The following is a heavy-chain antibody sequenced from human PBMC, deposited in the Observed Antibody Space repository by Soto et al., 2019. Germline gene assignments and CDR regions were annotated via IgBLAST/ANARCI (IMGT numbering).Heavy chain of an antibody. D-gene: IGHD4-17*01. J-gene: IGHJ4*02. CDR2: ISSSGSTI. V-gene: IGHV3-11*01. CDR1: GFAFSDTY. Sequence: QVQLVESVGGLVKPGGSPRLSCAASGFAFSDTYMSWIRQAPGKGLGWISYISSSGSTIYYADSVKGRFTSSRDNAKKSLYLQMDSLKADDSAVYYCARGGASVTTPFDYWGQGTQVTGSS. CDR3: ARGGASVTTPFDY.